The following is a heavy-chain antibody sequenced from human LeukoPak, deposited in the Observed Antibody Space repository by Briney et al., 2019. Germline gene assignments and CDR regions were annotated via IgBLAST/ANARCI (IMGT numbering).Heavy chain of an antibody. CDR1: GFTFSSYG. CDR2: IRYDGSNK. V-gene: IGHV3-30*02. CDR3: ARDRARLYGSGSYYIGTGGKNWFDP. J-gene: IGHJ5*02. Sequence: PGGSLRLSCAASGFTFSSYGMHWVRQAPGKGLEWVAFIRYDGSNKYYADSVKGRFTISRDNSKNTLYLQMNSLRAEDTAVYYCARDRARLYGSGSYYIGTGGKNWFDPWGQGTLVTVSS. D-gene: IGHD3-10*01.